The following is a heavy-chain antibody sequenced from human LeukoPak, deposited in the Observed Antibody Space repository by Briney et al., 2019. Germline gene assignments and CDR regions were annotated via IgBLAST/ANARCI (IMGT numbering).Heavy chain of an antibody. D-gene: IGHD6-6*01. V-gene: IGHV4-59*01. CDR2: NYYTGST. J-gene: IGHJ5*01. CDR1: GGFIGSYY. CDR3: ARDGPYSSSSNWFDS. Sequence: SETLSLTFTVSGGFIGSYYWSWIRQPPSKELEGIGYNYYTGSTNFNPSLNSRVTVSVDTSKSQFSLKLSSVTAADTAMYYCARDGPYSSSSNWFDSWGQGTLVTVSS.